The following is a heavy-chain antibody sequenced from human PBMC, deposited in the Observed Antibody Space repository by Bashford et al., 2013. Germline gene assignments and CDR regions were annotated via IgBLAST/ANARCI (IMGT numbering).Heavy chain of an antibody. Sequence: VRQAPGKGLEWVSAISGSGGSTYYADSVKGRFTISRDNSKNTLYLQMNSLRAEDTAVYYCASITMVRGVTAVVGYYGMDVWGQGTTVTVSS. CDR3: ASITMVRGVTAVVGYYGMDV. D-gene: IGHD3-10*01. V-gene: IGHV3-23*01. J-gene: IGHJ6*02. CDR2: ISGSGGST.